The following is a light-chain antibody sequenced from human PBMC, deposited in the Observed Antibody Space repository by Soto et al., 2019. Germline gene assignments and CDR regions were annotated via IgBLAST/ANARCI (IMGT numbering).Light chain of an antibody. CDR1: QSVSSN. Sequence: EIVMTQSPATLSVSPGERATLSCRASQSVSSNLAWYQQKPGRAPRLLIYGASTRATGIPARFSGSGSGTEFTLTISSLQSEDFAVYYCQQYNSWPRGTFGQGTKVEIK. CDR2: GAS. J-gene: IGKJ1*01. V-gene: IGKV3-15*01. CDR3: QQYNSWPRGT.